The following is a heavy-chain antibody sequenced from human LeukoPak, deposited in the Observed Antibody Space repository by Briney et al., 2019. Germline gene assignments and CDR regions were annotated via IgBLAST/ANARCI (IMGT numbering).Heavy chain of an antibody. CDR1: GGTFSSYA. J-gene: IGHJ6*03. CDR2: IIPIFGTA. V-gene: IGHV1-69*13. Sequence: ASVKVSCKASGGTFSSYAINWVRQAPGQGLEWMGGIIPIFGTANYAQKFQGRVTITADESTSTAYMELSSLRSEDTAVYYCARALYYDFWSGYLPPFYMDVWGKGTTVTVSS. CDR3: ARALYYDFWSGYLPPFYMDV. D-gene: IGHD3-3*01.